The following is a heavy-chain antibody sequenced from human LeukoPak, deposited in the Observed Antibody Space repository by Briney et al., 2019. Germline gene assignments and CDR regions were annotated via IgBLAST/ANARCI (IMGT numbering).Heavy chain of an antibody. V-gene: IGHV3-48*01. CDR2: INSSSSTI. CDR1: GFTFSSYS. Sequence: PGGSLRLSCAASGFTFSSYSMNWVRQAPGKGLEWVSYINSSSSTIYYADSVKGRFTISRDNAKNSLYLQMNSLRAEDTAVYYCARDGGVVPAATVMDVWGKGTTVTVSS. J-gene: IGHJ6*03. CDR3: ARDGGVVPAATVMDV. D-gene: IGHD2-2*01.